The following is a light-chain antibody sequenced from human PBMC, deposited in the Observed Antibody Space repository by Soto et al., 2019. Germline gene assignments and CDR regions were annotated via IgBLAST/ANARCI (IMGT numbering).Light chain of an antibody. CDR2: DAS. CDR1: QSISSY. CDR3: QQYNSYSWT. J-gene: IGKJ1*01. V-gene: IGKV1-5*01. Sequence: DIQMTQSPSTLSASVGDRVTITCRASQSISSYLAWYQQKPGKAPKLLIYDASSLESGVPSRFSGSGSGTEFTLTISSLQPDDFATYYCQQYNSYSWTFGQGTKVEIK.